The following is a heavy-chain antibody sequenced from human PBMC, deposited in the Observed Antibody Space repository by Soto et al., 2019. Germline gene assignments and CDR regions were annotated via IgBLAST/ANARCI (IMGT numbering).Heavy chain of an antibody. V-gene: IGHV1-3*01. D-gene: IGHD3-3*01. J-gene: IGHJ6*03. CDR3: ARGNDFWSGYSDYYYYMDV. CDR2: INAGNGNT. Sequence: ASVKVSCKASGYTFTSYAMHWVRQAPGQRLEWMGWINAGNGNTKYSQKFQGRVTITRDTSASTAYMELSSLRSEDTAVYYCARGNDFWSGYSDYYYYMDVWGKGTTVTVSS. CDR1: GYTFTSYA.